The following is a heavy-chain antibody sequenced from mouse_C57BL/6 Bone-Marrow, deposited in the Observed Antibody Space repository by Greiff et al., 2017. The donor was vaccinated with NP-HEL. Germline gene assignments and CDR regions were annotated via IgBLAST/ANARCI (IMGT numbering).Heavy chain of an antibody. J-gene: IGHJ3*01. Sequence: EVKLVESGGGLVKPGGSLKLSCAASGFTFSDYGMHWVRQAPEKGLEWVAYISSGSSTIYYADTVKGRFTISRDNAKNTLFLQMTRMGSEDTAMYYYARKVFAYWGQGTLVTVSA. CDR1: GFTFSDYG. CDR2: ISSGSSTI. CDR3: ARKVFAY. V-gene: IGHV5-17*01. D-gene: IGHD1-3*01.